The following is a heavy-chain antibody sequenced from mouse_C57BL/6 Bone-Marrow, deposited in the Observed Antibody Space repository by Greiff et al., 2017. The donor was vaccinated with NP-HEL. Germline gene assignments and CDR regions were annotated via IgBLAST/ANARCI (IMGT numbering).Heavy chain of an antibody. D-gene: IGHD2-4*01. Sequence: QVQLKESGAELVKPGASVKLSCKASGYTSTSYWMHWVKQRPGRGLEWIGRIDPNSGGTKYNEKFKSKATLTVDKPSSTAYMQLSSLTSEDSSVYYCARSPIYYDLYYAMDYWGQGTSVTVSS. CDR2: IDPNSGGT. CDR1: GYTSTSYW. V-gene: IGHV1-72*01. J-gene: IGHJ4*01. CDR3: ARSPIYYDLYYAMDY.